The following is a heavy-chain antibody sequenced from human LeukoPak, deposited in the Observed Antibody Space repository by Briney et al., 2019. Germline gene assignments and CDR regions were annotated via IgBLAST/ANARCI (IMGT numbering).Heavy chain of an antibody. D-gene: IGHD3-9*01. CDR3: GRNHDWVLDI. CDR1: GASISSYY. CDR2: IYNSET. Sequence: SETLSLTCTVSGASISSYYWTWVRQPPGKGLEYIGYIYNSETSYNPSLKSRVTMSVDTSKNQFSLRLSSVAAADTAMYYCGRNHDWVLDIWGQGTMVTVSS. V-gene: IGHV4-59*08. J-gene: IGHJ3*02.